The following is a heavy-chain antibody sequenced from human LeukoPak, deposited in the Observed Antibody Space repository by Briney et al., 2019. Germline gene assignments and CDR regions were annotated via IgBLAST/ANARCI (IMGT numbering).Heavy chain of an antibody. V-gene: IGHV3-72*01. J-gene: IGHJ6*03. CDR3: ARESSIFPVVGRSYMDI. CDR2: TRNKAESYKT. Sequence: PGGSLRLSCAASGFSFSNHYINWVRQTPGKGLEWVGRTRNKAESYKTEYAASVKGRFTISRDDSKKSLFLHMNSLKTEDTAVYYCARESSIFPVVGRSYMDIWGKGTTVTVSS. CDR1: GFSFSNHY. D-gene: IGHD3-3*01.